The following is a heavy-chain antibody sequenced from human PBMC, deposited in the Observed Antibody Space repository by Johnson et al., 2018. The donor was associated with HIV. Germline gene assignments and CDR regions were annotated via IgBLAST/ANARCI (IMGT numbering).Heavy chain of an antibody. V-gene: IGHV3-30*03. CDR1: GFTFTSYG. CDR2: ISYDGNNK. J-gene: IGHJ3*02. Sequence: VQLVESGGGVVQPGRSLRLSCAASGFTFTSYGMHWVRQAPGKGLEWVAVISYDGNNKYYVDSVKGRFTISRDNSKNTLYLQMNSLRAEDTAVYYCARDSTPWGDDYVDYAFDIWGQGTVVTVSS. D-gene: IGHD4-17*01. CDR3: ARDSTPWGDDYVDYAFDI.